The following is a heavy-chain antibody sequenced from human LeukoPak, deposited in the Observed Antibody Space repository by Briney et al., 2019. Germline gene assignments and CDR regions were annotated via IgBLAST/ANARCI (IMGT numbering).Heavy chain of an antibody. CDR3: AKDRLTLDAFDI. V-gene: IGHV3-23*01. J-gene: IGHJ3*02. D-gene: IGHD4-23*01. CDR2: VSDSGAYT. Sequence: PGGSLRLSCAASGFAFTSYGMSWVRQAPGKGLEWVSGVSDSGAYTYYAESVKGRFTISRDNSDNTVYVQMNSLRAEDTALYYCAKDRLTLDAFDIWGQGTMVTVSS. CDR1: GFAFTSYG.